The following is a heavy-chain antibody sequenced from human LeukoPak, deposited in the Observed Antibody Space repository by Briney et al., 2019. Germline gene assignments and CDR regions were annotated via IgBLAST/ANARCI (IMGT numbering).Heavy chain of an antibody. D-gene: IGHD6-19*01. CDR2: IYYSGST. Sequence: SETLSLTCTVSGGSISSSSYYWGWIRQPPGKGLEWIGRIYYSGSTYYNPSLKSRFTISVDTSKNQVSLKLSSVTAADPAVYYCARRGPIAVAGKDYWGQGTLVTVSS. CDR1: GGSISSSSYY. J-gene: IGHJ4*02. V-gene: IGHV4-39*01. CDR3: ARRGPIAVAGKDY.